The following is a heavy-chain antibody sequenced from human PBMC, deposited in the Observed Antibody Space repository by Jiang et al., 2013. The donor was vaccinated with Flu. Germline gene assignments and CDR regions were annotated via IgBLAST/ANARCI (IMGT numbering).Heavy chain of an antibody. J-gene: IGHJ6*02. D-gene: IGHD4-17*01. V-gene: IGHV4-34*01. CDR3: ARGQLVRMTTVTDQSKTYYYYGMDV. Sequence: LLKPSETLSLTCAVYGGSFSGYYWSWIRQPPGKGLEWIGEINHSGSTNYNPSLKSRVTISVDTSKNQFSLKLSSVTAADTAVYYCARGQLVRMTTVTDQSKTYYYYGMDVWGQGTTVTVSS. CDR1: GGSFSGYY. CDR2: INHSGST.